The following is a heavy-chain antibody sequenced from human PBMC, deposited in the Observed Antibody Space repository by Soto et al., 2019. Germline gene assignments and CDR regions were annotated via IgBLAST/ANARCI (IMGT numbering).Heavy chain of an antibody. V-gene: IGHV1-3*01. CDR2: INAGNGNT. D-gene: IGHD5-12*01. J-gene: IGHJ6*02. CDR3: ARTPRWLQYDYYYGMDV. Sequence: ASVKVSCKASGYTFTSYAMHWVRQAPGQRLEWMGWINAGNGNTKYSQKFQGRVTITRDTSASTAYMELSSLRSEDAAVYYCARTPRWLQYDYYYGMDVWGQGTTVTVSS. CDR1: GYTFTSYA.